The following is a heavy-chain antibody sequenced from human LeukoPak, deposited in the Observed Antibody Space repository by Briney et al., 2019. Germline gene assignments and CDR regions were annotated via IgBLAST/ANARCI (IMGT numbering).Heavy chain of an antibody. D-gene: IGHD2-15*01. CDR1: GFTFNTYG. J-gene: IGHJ3*02. V-gene: IGHV3-23*01. CDR2: ISHSGLTT. Sequence: GGSLRLSCAASGFTFNTYGMSWVRQAPGKGLEWVSAISHSGLTTYYADSVKGRFTISRDNSKNTLFLQMNSLRAEDTALYYCAKAPPPYCSGGSCFDAFDIWGQGTMVTVSS. CDR3: AKAPPPYCSGGSCFDAFDI.